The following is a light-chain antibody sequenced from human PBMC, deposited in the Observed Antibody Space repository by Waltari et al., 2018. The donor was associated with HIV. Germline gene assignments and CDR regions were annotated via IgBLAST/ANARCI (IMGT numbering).Light chain of an antibody. J-gene: IGLJ2*01. V-gene: IGLV2-8*01. Sequence: QSALTQPPSASGSPGQSVTISCTGTSSDVGGYNYVSWYQQHPGKAPKLMIYEVYQRPSGVPDRFYGAKSDNTASLTVSGLQAEDEADYYCSSYAGSNNLVFGGGTKLTVL. CDR1: SSDVGGYNY. CDR3: SSYAGSNNLV. CDR2: EVY.